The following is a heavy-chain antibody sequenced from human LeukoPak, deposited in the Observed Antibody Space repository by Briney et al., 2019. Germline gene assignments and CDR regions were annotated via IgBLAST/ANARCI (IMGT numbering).Heavy chain of an antibody. J-gene: IGHJ4*02. Sequence: GGSLRLSCAASGFTFSSYGMHWVRQAPGKGLEWVAFIRYDGSNKYYADSVKGRFTISRDNSKNMLYLQMNSLRAEDTAVYYCAYDYGDYGYLDYWGQGTLVTVSS. CDR1: GFTFSSYG. D-gene: IGHD4-17*01. CDR2: IRYDGSNK. CDR3: AYDYGDYGYLDY. V-gene: IGHV3-30*02.